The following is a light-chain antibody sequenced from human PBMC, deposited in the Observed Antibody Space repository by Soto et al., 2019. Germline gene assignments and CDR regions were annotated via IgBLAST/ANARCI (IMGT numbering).Light chain of an antibody. Sequence: QSALTQPASVSGSPGQSITISCPGTSSDVGGYNYVSWYQQHPGKAPKLMIYDVSNRPSGVSNRFSGSKSSNTASLTISGLQAEDDADYDCSSYTSSSTYVVFGGGTKLTVL. V-gene: IGLV2-14*01. CDR2: DVS. CDR1: SSDVGGYNY. CDR3: SSYTSSSTYVV. J-gene: IGLJ2*01.